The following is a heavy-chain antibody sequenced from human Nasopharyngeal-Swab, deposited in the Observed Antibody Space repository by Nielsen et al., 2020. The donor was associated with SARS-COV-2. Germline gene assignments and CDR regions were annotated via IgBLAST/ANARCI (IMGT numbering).Heavy chain of an antibody. V-gene: IGHV3-15*01. Sequence: GESLKISCAASGFTVSSNYMSWVRQAPGKGLEWVGRIKSKTDGGTTDYAAPVKGRFTISRDDSKNTLYLQMNSLKTEDTAVYYCTSRSTTVTTSLRADVWGKGTTVTVSS. J-gene: IGHJ6*04. D-gene: IGHD4-17*01. CDR1: GFTVSSNY. CDR3: TSRSTTVTTSLRADV. CDR2: IKSKTDGGTT.